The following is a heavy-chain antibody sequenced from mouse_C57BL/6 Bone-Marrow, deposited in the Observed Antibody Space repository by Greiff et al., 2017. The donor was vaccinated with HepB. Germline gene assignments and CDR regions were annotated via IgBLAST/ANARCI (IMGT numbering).Heavy chain of an antibody. CDR3: VYGSSFDV. D-gene: IGHD1-1*01. CDR2: IYPGSGST. J-gene: IGHJ1*03. CDR1: GYTFTSYW. Sequence: QVQLQQPGAELVKPGASVKLSCKASGYTFTSYWITWVKQSPGQGLEWIGDIYPGSGSTNYNEKFKSKAKLTVDTSSSTAYMQLSSLTSEDSAVYYCVYGSSFDVWGTGTTVTVSS. V-gene: IGHV1-55*01.